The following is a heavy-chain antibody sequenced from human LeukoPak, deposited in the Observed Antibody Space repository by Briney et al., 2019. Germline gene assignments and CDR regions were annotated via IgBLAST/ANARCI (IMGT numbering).Heavy chain of an antibody. Sequence: GGSLRLSCAASGFTFSNAWMSWVRQAPGKGVEWVGRIKSKTDGGTTDYAAPVKGRFTISRDDSKNTLYMQMNSLKTEDTAVYYCTTDLYGSGSSYYFDYWGQGTLVTVSS. CDR1: GFTFSNAW. CDR2: IKSKTDGGTT. D-gene: IGHD3-10*01. CDR3: TTDLYGSGSSYYFDY. V-gene: IGHV3-15*01. J-gene: IGHJ4*02.